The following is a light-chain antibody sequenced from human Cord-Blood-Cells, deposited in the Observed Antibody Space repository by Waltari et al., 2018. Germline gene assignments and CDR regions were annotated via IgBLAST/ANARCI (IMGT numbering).Light chain of an antibody. CDR2: RNN. CDR1: SSNLGSIF. CDR3: AAWDDSLSGWV. V-gene: IGLV1-47*01. Sequence: QSVLTQPPSASGTPGQGVTISCSGTSSNLGSIFVYWYQQLPGTAPKLLIYRNNQRPSGVPDRFSGSKSGTSASLAISGLRSEDEADYYCAAWDDSLSGWVFGGGTKLTVL. J-gene: IGLJ3*02.